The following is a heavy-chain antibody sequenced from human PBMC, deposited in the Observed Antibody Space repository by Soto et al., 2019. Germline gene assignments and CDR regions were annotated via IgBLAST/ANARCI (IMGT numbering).Heavy chain of an antibody. J-gene: IGHJ5*01. CDR2: RYYSEST. CDR3: ARTKCSGGSCFFWSFDD. CDR1: GGSITTGGYY. D-gene: IGHD2-15*01. V-gene: IGHV4-31*03. Sequence: SETLSLTCTVSGGSITTGGYYWSWIRQLPGKGLEWIGHRYYSESTYYNPSLKSRVSISLDTSKNQFSLKLSFVTAADTAMYYCARTKCSGGSCFFWSFDDWRDGTSVPVS.